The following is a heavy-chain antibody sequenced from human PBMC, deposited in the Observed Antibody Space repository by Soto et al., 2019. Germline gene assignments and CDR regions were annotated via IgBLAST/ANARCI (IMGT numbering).Heavy chain of an antibody. Sequence: QLQLQESGPGLVKPSETLSLTCTVSGGSISSSSYYWGWIRQPPGKGLEWIGSICYRGNTYYNPSLKSRVTISVDTSKNQFSLKLSSVTAADTAVYYCAREGGGYCSGGSCQVDYWGQGTLVTVSS. CDR1: GGSISSSSYY. J-gene: IGHJ4*02. D-gene: IGHD2-15*01. CDR2: ICYRGNT. CDR3: AREGGGYCSGGSCQVDY. V-gene: IGHV4-39*02.